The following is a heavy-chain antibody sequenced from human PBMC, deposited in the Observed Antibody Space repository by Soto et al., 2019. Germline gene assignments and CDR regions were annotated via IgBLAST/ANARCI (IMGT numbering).Heavy chain of an antibody. D-gene: IGHD6-13*01. Sequence: QVQLQQSGPGLVKPSQTLSVTCAISGDSVSSNSAAWNWIRQSPLRSLEWLGRTYYRSKWYSDSALSVRIRITINPDTSNNQFSLHLNSVTPEDTAVYSCARYTSSWYLDFWGQGTLVTVSS. V-gene: IGHV6-1*01. CDR3: ARYTSSWYLDF. J-gene: IGHJ4*02. CDR1: GDSVSSNSAA. CDR2: TYYRSKWYS.